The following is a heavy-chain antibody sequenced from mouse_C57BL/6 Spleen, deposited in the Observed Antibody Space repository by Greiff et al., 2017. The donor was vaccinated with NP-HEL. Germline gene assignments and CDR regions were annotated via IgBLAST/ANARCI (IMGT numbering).Heavy chain of an antibody. CDR1: GFTFSSYA. CDR3: TRGGYDYDEFAY. J-gene: IGHJ3*01. V-gene: IGHV5-9-1*02. Sequence: EVQRVESGEGLVKPGGSLKLSCAASGFTFSSYAMSWVRQTPEKRLEWVAYISSGGDYIYYADTVKGRFTISRDNARNTLYLQMSSLKSEDTAMYYCTRGGYDYDEFAYWGQGTLVTVSA. D-gene: IGHD2-4*01. CDR2: ISSGGDYI.